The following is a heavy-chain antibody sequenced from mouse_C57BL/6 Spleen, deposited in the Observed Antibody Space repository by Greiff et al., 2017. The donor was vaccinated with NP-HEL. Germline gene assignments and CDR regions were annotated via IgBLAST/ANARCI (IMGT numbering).Heavy chain of an antibody. CDR3: ARSPTVVDFDY. CDR2: IYPGSGST. CDR1: GYTFTSYW. Sequence: QVQLQQPGAELVKPGASVKMSCKASGYTFTSYWITWVKQRPGQGLEWIGDIYPGSGSTNYNEKFKSKATLTVDTSTSTAYMQLSSLTSEDAAVYYCARSPTVVDFDYWGQGTTLTVSS. J-gene: IGHJ2*01. V-gene: IGHV1-55*01. D-gene: IGHD1-1*01.